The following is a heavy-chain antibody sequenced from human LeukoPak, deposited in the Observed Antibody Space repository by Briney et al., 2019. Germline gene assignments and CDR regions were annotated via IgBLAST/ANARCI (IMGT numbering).Heavy chain of an antibody. Sequence: GGSLRLSCAASGFTFSSYSMNWVRQAPGKGLEWVSSISSSSSYIYYADSVKGRFTISRDNAKNSLYLQMNSLRAEDTAVYYCARGIYSGRGAFDIWGQGTMVTVSS. D-gene: IGHD5-12*01. CDR1: GFTFSSYS. V-gene: IGHV3-21*01. J-gene: IGHJ3*02. CDR3: ARGIYSGRGAFDI. CDR2: ISSSSSYI.